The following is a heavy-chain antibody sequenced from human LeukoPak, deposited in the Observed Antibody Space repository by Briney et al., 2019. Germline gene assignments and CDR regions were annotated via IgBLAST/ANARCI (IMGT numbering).Heavy chain of an antibody. CDR3: ARDRQYDYVWGSYRPQDSYNWFDP. V-gene: IGHV1-18*01. CDR1: GYTFTSYG. CDR2: ISAYNGNT. J-gene: IGHJ5*02. Sequence: ASVKVSCKASGYTFTSYGISWVRQAPGQGLEWMGWISAYNGNTNYAQKLQGRVTMTTDTSTSTAYMELRSLRSEDTAVYYCARDRQYDYVWGSYRPQDSYNWFDPWGQGTLVTVSS. D-gene: IGHD3-16*02.